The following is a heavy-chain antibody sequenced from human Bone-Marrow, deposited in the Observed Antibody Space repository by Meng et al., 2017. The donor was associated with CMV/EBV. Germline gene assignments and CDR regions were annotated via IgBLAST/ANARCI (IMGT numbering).Heavy chain of an antibody. CDR2: IYYSGST. D-gene: IGHD3-9*01. CDR3: ARDVAVLRYFDWLFPGGWFDP. V-gene: IGHV4-39*07. J-gene: IGHJ5*02. Sequence: GSLRLSCTVSGGSISSSSYYWGWIRQPPGKGLEWIGSIYYSGSTYYNPSLKSRVTISVDTSKNQFSLKLSSVTAADTAVYYCARDVAVLRYFDWLFPGGWFDPWGQGTLVTVYS. CDR1: GGSISSSSYY.